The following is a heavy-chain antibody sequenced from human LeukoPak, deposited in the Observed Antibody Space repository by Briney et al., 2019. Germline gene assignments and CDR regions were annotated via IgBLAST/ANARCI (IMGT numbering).Heavy chain of an antibody. V-gene: IGHV3-21*01. CDR1: GFTFSSYG. J-gene: IGHJ4*02. CDR2: ISSSSSYI. CDR3: ARDTGYCSGGSCYSFTY. D-gene: IGHD2-15*01. Sequence: GGSLRLSCAASGFTFSSYGMHWVRQAPGKGLEWVSSISSSSSYIYYADSVKGRFTISRDNAKNSLYLQMNSLRAEDTAVYYCARDTGYCSGGSCYSFTYWGQGTLVTVSS.